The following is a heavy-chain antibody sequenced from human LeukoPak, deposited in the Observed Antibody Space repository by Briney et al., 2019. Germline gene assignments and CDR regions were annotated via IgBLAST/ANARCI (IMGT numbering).Heavy chain of an antibody. CDR2: IYYSGST. J-gene: IGHJ4*02. CDR3: ARGVVIAPQTFDY. D-gene: IGHD2-21*01. Sequence: PSETLSLTCTVSGGSISSYYWSWIRQPPGKGLEWIGYIYYSGSTNYNPSLKSRVAISVDTSKNQFSLKLSSVTAADTAVYYCARGVVIAPQTFDYWGQGTLVTVSS. CDR1: GGSISSYY. V-gene: IGHV4-59*01.